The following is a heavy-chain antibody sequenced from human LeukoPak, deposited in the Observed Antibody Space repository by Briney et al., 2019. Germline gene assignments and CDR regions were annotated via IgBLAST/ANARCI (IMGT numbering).Heavy chain of an antibody. CDR3: ARVDGYNYGRPFDY. Sequence: GASVKVSCKASGYTFTSYGIAWVRQAPGQGLESMGWINSYNGNTNYAQKFQGRVTMTTDTSTTTSYMQLRSLRSDDTAIYYCARVDGYNYGRPFDYWGQGTLVTVSS. CDR1: GYTFTSYG. J-gene: IGHJ4*02. V-gene: IGHV1-18*01. D-gene: IGHD5-18*01. CDR2: INSYNGNT.